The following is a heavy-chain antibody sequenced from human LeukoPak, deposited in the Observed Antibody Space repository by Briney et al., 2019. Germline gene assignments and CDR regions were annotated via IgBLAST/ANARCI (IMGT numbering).Heavy chain of an antibody. J-gene: IGHJ4*02. CDR1: GVSFSSYW. D-gene: IGHD4-23*01. V-gene: IGHV3-7*03. CDR2: IKQDGSDK. CDR3: ARGGGHLDC. Sequence: GGSLRLSCAASGVSFSSYWMSWVCQAPGKGLEWVANIKQDGSDKYYLTSVRGRFTISRGNAKNSLFLQMNSLRVEDTAVYYCARGGGHLDCWGQGTLVTVSS.